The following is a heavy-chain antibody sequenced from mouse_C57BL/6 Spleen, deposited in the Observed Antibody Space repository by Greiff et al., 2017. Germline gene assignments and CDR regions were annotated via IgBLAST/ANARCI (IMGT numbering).Heavy chain of an antibody. CDR2: IDPSDSYT. J-gene: IGHJ2*01. D-gene: IGHD1-1*01. CDR3: ARSEDYGSSYAYWDY. CDR1: GYTFTSYW. Sequence: VQLQQPGAELVRPGTSVKLSCKASGYTFTSYWMHWVKQRPGQGLEWIGVIDPSDSYTNYNQKFKGKATLTVDTSSSTAYMQLSSLTSEDSAVYYCARSEDYGSSYAYWDYWGQGTTLTVSS. V-gene: IGHV1-59*01.